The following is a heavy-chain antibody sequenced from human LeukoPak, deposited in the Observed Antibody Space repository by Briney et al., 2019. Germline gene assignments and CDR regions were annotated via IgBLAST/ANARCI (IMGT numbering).Heavy chain of an antibody. CDR1: GFTFDDYA. CDR2: ISWNSGSI. V-gene: IGHV3-9*01. CDR3: ARDLGIVVVPAAYYYYYGMDV. Sequence: GGSLRLSCAASGFTFDDYAMHWVRQAPGKGLEWVSGISWNSGSIGYADSVKGRFTISRDNAKNSLYLQMNSLRAEDTAVYYCARDLGIVVVPAAYYYYYGMDVWGQGTTVTVSS. D-gene: IGHD2-2*01. J-gene: IGHJ6*02.